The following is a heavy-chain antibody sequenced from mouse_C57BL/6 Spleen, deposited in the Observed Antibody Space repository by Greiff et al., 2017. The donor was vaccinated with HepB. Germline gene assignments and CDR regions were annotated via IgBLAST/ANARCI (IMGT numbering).Heavy chain of an antibody. D-gene: IGHD2-3*01. V-gene: IGHV5-17*01. CDR3: ARVYDGYYGFFAY. CDR1: GFTFSDYG. J-gene: IGHJ3*01. CDR2: ISSGSSTI. Sequence: EVMLVESGGGLVKPGGSLKLSCAASGFTFSDYGMHWVRQAPEKGLEWVAYISSGSSTIYYADTVKGRFTISRDNAKNTLFLQMTSLRSEDTAMYYWARVYDGYYGFFAYWGQGTLVTVSA.